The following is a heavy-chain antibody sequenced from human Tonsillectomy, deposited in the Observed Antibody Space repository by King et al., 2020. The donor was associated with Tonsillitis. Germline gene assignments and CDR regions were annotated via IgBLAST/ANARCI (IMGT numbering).Heavy chain of an antibody. CDR1: GFTFSRYS. Sequence: VQLVESGGGLVQPGGSLRLSCAASGFTFSRYSIIWVRQAPGKGLEWVSYISSSSSIIYYADSVKGRFTISRDKAKNSLHLQMNSLRAEDTAVYYCARGAELLVDYWGQGTLVTVSS. D-gene: IGHD2-8*02. CDR3: ARGAELLVDY. J-gene: IGHJ4*02. V-gene: IGHV3-48*01. CDR2: ISSSSSII.